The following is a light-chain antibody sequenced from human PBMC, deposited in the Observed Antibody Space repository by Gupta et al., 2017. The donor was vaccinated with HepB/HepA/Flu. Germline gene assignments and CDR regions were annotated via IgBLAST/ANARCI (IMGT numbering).Light chain of an antibody. CDR1: QGISNY. CDR3: QKDNSAPFT. CDR2: AAS. J-gene: IGKJ3*01. V-gene: IGKV1-27*01. Sequence: GDRVTITCRASQGISNYLAWYQQKPGKVPKLLIYAASTLQSGVPSRFSGSGSGTDFTLTISSLQPDDVATYYCQKDNSAPFTFGPGTKVDIK.